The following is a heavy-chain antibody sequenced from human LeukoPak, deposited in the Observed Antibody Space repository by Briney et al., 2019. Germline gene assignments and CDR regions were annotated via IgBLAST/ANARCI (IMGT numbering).Heavy chain of an antibody. Sequence: PSETLSLTCTVSGGSISSYYWSWIRQPPGKGLEWIGYIYYSGSTNYNPSLKSRVTISVDTSKNQFSLKLSSVTAADTAVYYCARQGLRRCYFDYWGQGTLVTVSS. CDR2: IYYSGST. V-gene: IGHV4-59*08. CDR3: ARQGLRRCYFDY. J-gene: IGHJ4*02. D-gene: IGHD4-17*01. CDR1: GGSISSYY.